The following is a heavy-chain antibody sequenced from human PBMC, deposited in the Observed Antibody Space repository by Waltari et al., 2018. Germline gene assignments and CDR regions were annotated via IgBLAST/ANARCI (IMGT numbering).Heavy chain of an antibody. Sequence: QVQLVQSGAEVKKPGASVKVSCKASGYTFTSYGISWVRQAPGQGLEWMGGIIPIFGTANYAQKFQGRVTITTDESTSTAYMELSSLRSEDTAVYYCARGSPVTLVDYWGQGTLVTVSS. CDR1: GYTFTSYG. CDR2: IIPIFGTA. D-gene: IGHD4-17*01. V-gene: IGHV1-69*05. CDR3: ARGSPVTLVDY. J-gene: IGHJ4*02.